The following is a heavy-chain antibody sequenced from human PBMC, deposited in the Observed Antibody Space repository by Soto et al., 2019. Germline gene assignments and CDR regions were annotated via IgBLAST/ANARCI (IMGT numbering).Heavy chain of an antibody. CDR2: IFYSGST. J-gene: IGHJ6*02. CDR1: GGSIISIIYC. CDR3: ARDILTGRMGMDV. V-gene: IGHV4-39*07. D-gene: IGHD3-9*01. Sequence: SETLSLTCTVSGGSIISIIYCGGCLRQPPGKGLEWIGNIFYSGSTYYNPSLKSRVTISLDTSKKQFSLKLCSVTAADTAVYYCARDILTGRMGMDVWGQGTTVTV.